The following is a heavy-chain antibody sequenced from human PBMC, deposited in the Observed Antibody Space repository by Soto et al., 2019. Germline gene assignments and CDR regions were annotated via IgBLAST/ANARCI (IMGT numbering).Heavy chain of an antibody. D-gene: IGHD4-17*01. CDR3: ANDYGDFYMSSIDY. V-gene: IGHV3-30*18. J-gene: IGHJ4*02. CDR2: ISYDGSNK. CDR1: GFTFSSYG. Sequence: GGSLRLSCAASGFTFSSYGMHWVRQAPGKGLEWVAVISYDGSNKYYADSVKGRFTISRDNSKNTLYLQMNSLRAEDTAVYYCANDYGDFYMSSIDYWGQGTLVTVSS.